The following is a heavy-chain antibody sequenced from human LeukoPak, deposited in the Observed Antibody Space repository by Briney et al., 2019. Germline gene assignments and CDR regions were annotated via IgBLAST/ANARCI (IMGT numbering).Heavy chain of an antibody. Sequence: ASVKVPCKASGGTFSNYAISWVRQAPGQGLEWMGRIIPMFGTTNYAQNFQGRVTITTDESTSTAYMEVSSLRIEDTAVYYCASVTVTTWAPDGHMDVWGKGTTVTVSS. V-gene: IGHV1-69*05. D-gene: IGHD4-11*01. CDR2: IIPMFGTT. CDR1: GGTFSNYA. J-gene: IGHJ6*03. CDR3: ASVTVTTWAPDGHMDV.